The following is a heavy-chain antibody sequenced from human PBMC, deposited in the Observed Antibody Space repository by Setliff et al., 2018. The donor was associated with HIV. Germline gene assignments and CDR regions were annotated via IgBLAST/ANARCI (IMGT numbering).Heavy chain of an antibody. CDR2: LNPSEGTT. V-gene: IGHV1-46*01. Sequence: ASVKVSCKASGYTFTSYAMNWVRQAPGQGLEWMGILNPSEGTTSFAQKFQGRVTMTRDTSTSTVYMEVSSLRSDDTAMYYCATGGMITFGGGIFEYWGQGTLVTVSS. CDR3: ATGGMITFGGGIFEY. J-gene: IGHJ4*02. CDR1: GYTFTSYA. D-gene: IGHD3-16*01.